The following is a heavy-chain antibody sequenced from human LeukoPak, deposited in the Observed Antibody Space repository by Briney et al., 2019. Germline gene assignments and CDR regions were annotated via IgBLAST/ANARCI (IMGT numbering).Heavy chain of an antibody. CDR3: ARESGSYYPLFDY. V-gene: IGHV4-59*12. CDR2: IYYSGST. Sequence: SETLSLTCTVSGGSISSYYWSWIRQPPGKGLEWIGYIYYSGSTNYNPSLKSRVTISVDTSKNQFSLKLSSVTAADTAVYYCARESGSYYPLFDYWGQGTLVTVSS. J-gene: IGHJ4*02. D-gene: IGHD1-26*01. CDR1: GGSISSYY.